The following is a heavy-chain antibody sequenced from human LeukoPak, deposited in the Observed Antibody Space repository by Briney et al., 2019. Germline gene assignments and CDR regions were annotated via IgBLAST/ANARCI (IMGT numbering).Heavy chain of an antibody. CDR1: GGTFSSYA. J-gene: IGHJ4*02. CDR2: IIPIFGTA. CDR3: ARAPGYCSGGSCSWFDY. Sequence: SVKVSCKASGGTFSSYAISWVRQAPGQGLEWMGGIIPIFGTANYAQKFQGRVTMTRDTSTSTVYMELSSLRSEDTAVYFCARAPGYCSGGSCSWFDYWGQGTLVTVSS. D-gene: IGHD2-15*01. V-gene: IGHV1-69*05.